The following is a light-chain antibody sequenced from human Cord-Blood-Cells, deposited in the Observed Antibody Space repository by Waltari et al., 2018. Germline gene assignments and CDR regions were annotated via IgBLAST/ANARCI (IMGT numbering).Light chain of an antibody. CDR3: SSYTSSSTYV. CDR2: DVS. CDR1: SSDVGGYNY. J-gene: IGLJ1*01. Sequence: QSALTQPASVSGSPGQSITISCTGTSSDVGGYNYVSWYQQHPGKAPKLMSYDVSKRPSGVSNRFSGSKSGNTASLTISGLQAEDEADYDSSSYTSSSTYVFGTGTKVTVL. V-gene: IGLV2-14*01.